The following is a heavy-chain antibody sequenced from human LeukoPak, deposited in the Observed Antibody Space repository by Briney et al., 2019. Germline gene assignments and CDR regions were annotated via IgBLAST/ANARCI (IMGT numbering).Heavy chain of an antibody. Sequence: GGSLRLSCAASGFTFSSDAMHWVRQAPGKGLEWVAAISYDGSNKNYADSVKGRFTISRDNSKNTLYLQMDNLRAEDTAVYYCARTRYCSGGSCYSRYYYYMDVWGKGTTVTISS. J-gene: IGHJ6*03. D-gene: IGHD2-15*01. CDR3: ARTRYCSGGSCYSRYYYYMDV. V-gene: IGHV3-30*04. CDR1: GFTFSSDA. CDR2: ISYDGSNK.